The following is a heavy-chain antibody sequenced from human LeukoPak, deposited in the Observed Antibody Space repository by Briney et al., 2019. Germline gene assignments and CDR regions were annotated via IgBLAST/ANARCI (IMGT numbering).Heavy chain of an antibody. CDR2: INPNSGGT. CDR3: ARDNGSGSWFDP. D-gene: IGHD3-10*01. J-gene: IGHJ5*02. V-gene: IGHV1-2*02. Sequence: ASVKVSCKASGYTFTGYYMHWVRQAPGQGLEWKGWINPNSGGTNYAQKFQGRVTMTRDTSISTAYMELSRLRSDDTAVYYCARDNGSGSWFDPWGQGTLVTVSS. CDR1: GYTFTGYY.